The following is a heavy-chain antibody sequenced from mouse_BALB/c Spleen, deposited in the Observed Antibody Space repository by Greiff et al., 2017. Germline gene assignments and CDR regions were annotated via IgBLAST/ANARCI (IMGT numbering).Heavy chain of an antibody. D-gene: IGHD1-1*01. CDR2: ILPGSGST. V-gene: IGHV1-9*01. CDR3: ARTDGSSYVYYFDY. CDR1: GYTFSSYW. Sequence: QVQLKPSGAELMKPGASVKISCKATGYTFSSYWIEWVKQRPGHGLEWIGEILPGSGSTNYNEKFKGKATFTADTSSNTAYMQLSSLTSEDSAVYYCARTDGSSYVYYFDYWGQGTTLTVSS. J-gene: IGHJ2*01.